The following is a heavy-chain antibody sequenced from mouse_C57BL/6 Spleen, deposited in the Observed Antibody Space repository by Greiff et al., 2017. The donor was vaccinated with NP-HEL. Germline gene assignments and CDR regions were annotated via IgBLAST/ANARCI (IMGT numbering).Heavy chain of an antibody. CDR1: GYTFTSYW. Sequence: QVQLQQPGAELVMPGASVKLSCKASGYTFTSYWMHWVKQRPGQGLEWIGEIDPSDSYTNYNQKFKGKSTLTVDKSSSTAYMLRSSLTSEDSAVYYCARATYYSSSFFDYWGQGTTLTVSS. CDR3: ARATYYSSSFFDY. CDR2: IDPSDSYT. D-gene: IGHD1-1*01. V-gene: IGHV1-69*01. J-gene: IGHJ2*01.